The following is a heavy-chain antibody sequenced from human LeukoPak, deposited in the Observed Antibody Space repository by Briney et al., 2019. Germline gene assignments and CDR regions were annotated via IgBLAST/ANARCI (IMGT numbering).Heavy chain of an antibody. J-gene: IGHJ4*02. D-gene: IGHD3-22*01. Sequence: GGPLRLSCEASGFTFDTYTVNWVRQAPGKGLEWVSSIASDTTYIKYADSVKGRFTVSRGNAKNSVFLEMKSLRADDTAIYFCARDYYDSSASATFDYWGRGTLVTVSS. V-gene: IGHV3-21*06. CDR1: GFTFDTYT. CDR2: IASDTTYI. CDR3: ARDYYDSSASATFDY.